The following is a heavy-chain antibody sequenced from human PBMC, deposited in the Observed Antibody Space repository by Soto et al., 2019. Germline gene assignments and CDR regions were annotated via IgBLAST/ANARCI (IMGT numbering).Heavy chain of an antibody. Sequence: EVQLVESGGGLVQPGRSLRLSCAASGFTFDDYAMHWVRQAPGEGLEWVSGISWNSGSIGYADSVKGRFTISRDNAKNCLYLQMNSLRAENTALYYCAKEIWFGDQSAFAIWGQGTMVTVSS. CDR1: GFTFDDYA. CDR2: ISWNSGSI. CDR3: AKEIWFGDQSAFAI. V-gene: IGHV3-9*01. J-gene: IGHJ3*02. D-gene: IGHD3-10*01.